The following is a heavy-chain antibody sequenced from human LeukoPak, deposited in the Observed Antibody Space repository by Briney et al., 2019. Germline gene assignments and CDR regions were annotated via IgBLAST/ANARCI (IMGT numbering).Heavy chain of an antibody. Sequence: PSETLSLTCTVSGGSISSSSYYWGWIRQPPGKGLEWIGSIYYSGSTYYNPSLKSRVTISVDTSKNLFSLQLNSVTPEDTAMYYCARSQTGGTFDYWGQGVLVTVSS. CDR1: GGSISSSSYY. D-gene: IGHD1-26*01. CDR2: IYYSGST. J-gene: IGHJ4*02. V-gene: IGHV4-39*01. CDR3: ARSQTGGTFDY.